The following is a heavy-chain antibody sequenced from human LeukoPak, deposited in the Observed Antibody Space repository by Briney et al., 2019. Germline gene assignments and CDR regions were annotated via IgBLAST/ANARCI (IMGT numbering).Heavy chain of an antibody. CDR2: ISGSGGST. Sequence: GGSLRLSCAASGFTFSSYAMSWVRQAPGKGLEWVSAISGSGGSTYYADSVKGRFTISRDNSKNTLYLQMNSLRAEDTAVYYCARRHRDGYNSDWGQGTLVTVSS. CDR3: ARRHRDGYNSD. J-gene: IGHJ4*02. CDR1: GFTFSSYA. D-gene: IGHD5-24*01. V-gene: IGHV3-23*01.